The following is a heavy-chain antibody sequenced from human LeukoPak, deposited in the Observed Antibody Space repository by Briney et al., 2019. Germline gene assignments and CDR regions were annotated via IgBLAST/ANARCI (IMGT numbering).Heavy chain of an antibody. V-gene: IGHV3-23*01. CDR3: ARQLGYCSDGNCYFDF. Sequence: SGGSLRLSCAASGFTFTSYVMSWVRQVPGKGLEWVSAVSTSGGSTYYADSVRGRFSISRDNSKNTLYLQMNSLRVEDTAVYFCARQLGYCSDGNCYFDFWGQGTLVTVSS. J-gene: IGHJ4*02. CDR1: GFTFTSYV. D-gene: IGHD2-15*01. CDR2: VSTSGGST.